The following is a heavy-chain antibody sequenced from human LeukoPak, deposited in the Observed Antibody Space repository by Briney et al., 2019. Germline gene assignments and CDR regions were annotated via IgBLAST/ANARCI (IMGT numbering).Heavy chain of an antibody. J-gene: IGHJ3*02. D-gene: IGHD3-22*01. CDR2: IYYSGST. Sequence: SETLSLTCTVSGGSISSGDYYWSWIRQPPGKGLEWIGYIYYSGSTYYNPSLKSRVTISVDTSKNQFSLKLSSVTAADTAVYYCAREDDSLDAFDIWGQGTMVTVSS. CDR3: AREDDSLDAFDI. CDR1: GGSISSGDYY. V-gene: IGHV4-30-4*01.